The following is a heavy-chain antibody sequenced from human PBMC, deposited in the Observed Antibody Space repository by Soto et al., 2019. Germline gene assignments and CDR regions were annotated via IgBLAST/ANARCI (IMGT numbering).Heavy chain of an antibody. V-gene: IGHV3-30-3*01. CDR1: GFTFSSYA. D-gene: IGHD1-7*01. Sequence: PGGSLRLSCAASGFTFSSYAMHWVRQAPGKGLEWVAVISYDGSNKYYADSVKGRFTISRDNSKNTLYLQMNSLRAEDTAVYYCARDRSQLELDPYYYYGMDVWDQGTTVTVSS. CDR3: ARDRSQLELDPYYYYGMDV. J-gene: IGHJ6*02. CDR2: ISYDGSNK.